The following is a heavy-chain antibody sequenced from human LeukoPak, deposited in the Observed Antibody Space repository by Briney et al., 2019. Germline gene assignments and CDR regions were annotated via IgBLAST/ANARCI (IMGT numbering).Heavy chain of an antibody. CDR2: INHSGST. J-gene: IGHJ6*03. Sequence: PSETLSLTCAVYGGSFSGYYWSWIRQPPGKGLEWIGEINHSGSTNYNPSLKSRVTISVDTSKNQFSLKLSSVTAADTAVYYCARGRTYRGTIFGVVIKRYYYYYMDVWGKGTTVTVSS. D-gene: IGHD3-3*01. V-gene: IGHV4-34*01. CDR3: ARGRTYRGTIFGVVIKRYYYYYMDV. CDR1: GGSFSGYY.